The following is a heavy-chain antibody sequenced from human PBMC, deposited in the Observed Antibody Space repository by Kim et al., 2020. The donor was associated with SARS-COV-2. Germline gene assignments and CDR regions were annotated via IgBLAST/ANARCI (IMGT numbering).Heavy chain of an antibody. D-gene: IGHD6-19*01. J-gene: IGHJ4*02. CDR3: AHTYSSGWPTYYFDY. V-gene: IGHV2-5*01. Sequence: PSLKSRLTITKDTSKNQVVLTMTNMDPVDTATYYCAHTYSSGWPTYYFDYWGQGTLVTVSS.